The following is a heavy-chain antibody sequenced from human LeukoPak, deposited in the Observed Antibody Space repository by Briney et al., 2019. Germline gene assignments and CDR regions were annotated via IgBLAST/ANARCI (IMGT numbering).Heavy chain of an antibody. J-gene: IGHJ6*03. CDR3: ARRRYSSSSIYYYYYMDV. CDR2: IYTSGST. Sequence: SETLSLTCTVSGGSISSYYWSWIRQPPGKGLEWIGYIYTSGSTNYNPSLKSRDTISVDTSKNQFSLKLSPVTAADTAVYYCARRRYSSSSIYYYYYMDVWGKGTAVTVSS. CDR1: GGSISSYY. D-gene: IGHD6-6*01. V-gene: IGHV4-4*09.